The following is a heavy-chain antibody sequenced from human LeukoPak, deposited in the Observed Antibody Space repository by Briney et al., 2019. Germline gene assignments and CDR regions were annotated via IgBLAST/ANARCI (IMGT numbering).Heavy chain of an antibody. CDR1: GFTFSSYA. Sequence: PGGSLRLSCAASGFTFSSYAMNWVRQAPGKGLEYVSAISSNGGTTYYADSVKGRFTISRDNSKNTLYLQMGSLRAEDMAVYYCARDMAVAGTRHNWFYPWGQGILVTVSS. CDR3: ARDMAVAGTRHNWFYP. V-gene: IGHV3-64*02. D-gene: IGHD6-19*01. J-gene: IGHJ5*02. CDR2: ISSNGGTT.